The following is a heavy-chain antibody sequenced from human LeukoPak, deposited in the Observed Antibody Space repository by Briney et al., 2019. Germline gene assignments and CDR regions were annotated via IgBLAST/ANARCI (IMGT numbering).Heavy chain of an antibody. D-gene: IGHD3-16*02. V-gene: IGHV4-34*01. CDR3: ARGQGYIWGSYRFDY. CDR1: GGSFSGYY. J-gene: IGHJ4*02. Sequence: SETLSLTCAVYGGSFSGYYWSWIRQPPGKGLEWIGEINHSGSTNYNPSLKSRVTISVDTSKNQFSLKLSSVTAAGTAVYYCARGQGYIWGSYRFDYWGQGTLVTVSS. CDR2: INHSGST.